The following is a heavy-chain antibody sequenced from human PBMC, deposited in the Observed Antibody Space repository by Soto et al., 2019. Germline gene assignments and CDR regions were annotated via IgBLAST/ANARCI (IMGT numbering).Heavy chain of an antibody. CDR2: IYHSGST. D-gene: IGHD3-16*01. J-gene: IGHJ6*02. V-gene: IGHV4-30-2*01. Sequence: QLQLQESGSGLVKPSQTLSLTCAVSGGSISSGGYSWSWIRQPPGKGLEGSGYIYHSGSTYYNPSLKSRVTISVDRSKNQFSLKLSSVTAADTAGYYWARGGNYYYCGMDVWGQGTTVTVSS. CDR3: ARGGNYYYCGMDV. CDR1: GGSISSGGYS.